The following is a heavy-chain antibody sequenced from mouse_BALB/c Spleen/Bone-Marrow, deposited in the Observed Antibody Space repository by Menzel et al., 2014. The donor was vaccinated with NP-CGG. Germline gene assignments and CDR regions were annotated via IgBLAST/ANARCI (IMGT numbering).Heavy chain of an antibody. V-gene: IGHV1S81*02. Sequence: QVQLQQSGAELVKPGASVNLSCKASGYTFTSYWMHWVKQRPGQGLEWIGEINPSNGRTNYNEKFKSKATLTVDKSSSTVYMQLSSLTSEDSAVYYCARCYYGNYFDYWGQGTTLTVSS. CDR2: INPSNGRT. J-gene: IGHJ2*01. D-gene: IGHD2-1*01. CDR1: GYTFTSYW. CDR3: ARCYYGNYFDY.